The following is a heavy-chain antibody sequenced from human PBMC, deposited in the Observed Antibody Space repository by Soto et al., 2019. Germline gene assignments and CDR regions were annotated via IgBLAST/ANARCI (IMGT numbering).Heavy chain of an antibody. CDR1: GYTFTSYY. V-gene: IGHV1-46*01. CDR3: ARGDCTNGVCYRAHYGMDV. J-gene: IGHJ6*02. D-gene: IGHD2-8*01. Sequence: GASVKVSCKASGYTFTSYYIHWVRQAPGQGLEWMGIINPSGGSTSYAQKFQGRVTMTRDTSTSTVYMELSSLRSEDTAVYYCARGDCTNGVCYRAHYGMDVWGQGTTVTVSS. CDR2: INPSGGST.